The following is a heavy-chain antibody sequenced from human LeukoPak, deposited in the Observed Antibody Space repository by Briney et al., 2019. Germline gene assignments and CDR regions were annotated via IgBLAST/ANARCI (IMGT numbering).Heavy chain of an antibody. V-gene: IGHV4-39*01. CDR2: IYYSGST. J-gene: IGHJ4*02. CDR3: TLRNF. CDR1: GGSISGSTYY. Sequence: SETLSLTCTVSGGSISGSTYYWGWVRQPPGKGLEWIGSIYYSGSTYYNPSLKSRVTISVDASKNQFSLKLSSVTAADTAVYFCTLRNFWGQGSLVTVSS.